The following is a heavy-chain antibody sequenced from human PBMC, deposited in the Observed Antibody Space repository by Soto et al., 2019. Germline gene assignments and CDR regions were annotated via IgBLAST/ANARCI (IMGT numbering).Heavy chain of an antibody. CDR3: ARYVEMDTAFDY. Sequence: PSETLSLTCTGSGGSISSGDYYWSWIRQPPGKGLEWIGYIYYSGSTYYNPSLKSRVTISVDTSKNQFSLKLSSVTAADTAVYYCARYVEMDTAFDYWGQGTLVTVSS. CDR1: GGSISSGDYY. CDR2: IYYSGST. V-gene: IGHV4-30-4*01. D-gene: IGHD5-18*01. J-gene: IGHJ4*02.